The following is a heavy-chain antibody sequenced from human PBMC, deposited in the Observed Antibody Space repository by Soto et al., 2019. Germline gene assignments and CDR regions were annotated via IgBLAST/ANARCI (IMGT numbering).Heavy chain of an antibody. V-gene: IGHV4-59*01. CDR3: ASHFCSSRNCYNWFDP. Sequence: PSETRPRTCAVSGASISYYYWSWIRHPPGKGLEWIGSVFSSGGTNYNPSLKSRVTISLDTCRIQFSLKLGAVTAADTAVYFCASHFCSSRNCYNWFDPWGQGTMVTVSS. D-gene: IGHD3-3*02. J-gene: IGHJ5*02. CDR1: GASISYYY. CDR2: VFSSGGT.